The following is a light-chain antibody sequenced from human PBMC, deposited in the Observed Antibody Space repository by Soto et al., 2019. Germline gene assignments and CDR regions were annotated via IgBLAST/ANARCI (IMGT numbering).Light chain of an antibody. CDR3: HQYVSSPLT. CDR2: DAS. J-gene: IGKJ2*01. V-gene: IGKV3-20*01. CDR1: QSVNSNL. Sequence: EIVLTQSPGTLSLSPGEGATVSCRASQSVNSNLLAWFQQKPGQAPRLLIHDASRRAPGIPGRFRGSGSGTDFTLSISRLEPEDFSVYYCHQYVSSPLTLGQGTKLEIK.